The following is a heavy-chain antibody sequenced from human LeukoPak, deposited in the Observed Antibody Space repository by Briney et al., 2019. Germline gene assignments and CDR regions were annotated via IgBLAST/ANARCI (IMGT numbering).Heavy chain of an antibody. CDR3: ATSPPEDTAMVNGAFDI. CDR2: FDPEDGET. CDR1: GYTLTELS. D-gene: IGHD5-18*01. Sequence: ASVKVSCKVSGYTLTELSMHWVRQAPGKGLEWMGGFDPEDGETIYAQKFQGRVTTTEDTSTDTAYMELSSLRSEDTAVYYCATSPPEDTAMVNGAFDIWGQGTMVTVSS. J-gene: IGHJ3*02. V-gene: IGHV1-24*01.